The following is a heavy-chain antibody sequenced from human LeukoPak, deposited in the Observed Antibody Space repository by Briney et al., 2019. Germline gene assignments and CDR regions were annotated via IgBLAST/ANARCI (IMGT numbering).Heavy chain of an antibody. V-gene: IGHV3-21*01. CDR3: ARLTITYYDSSGPY. CDR2: ISSSSSYI. CDR1: GFTFSSYS. D-gene: IGHD3-22*01. Sequence: GGSLRLSCAASGFTFSSYSMNWVRQAPGKGLEWVSSISSSSSYIYYADSVKGRFTISRDNAKNSLYLQMNSLRAEDTAVYYCARLTITYYDSSGPYWGQGTLVTVSS. J-gene: IGHJ4*02.